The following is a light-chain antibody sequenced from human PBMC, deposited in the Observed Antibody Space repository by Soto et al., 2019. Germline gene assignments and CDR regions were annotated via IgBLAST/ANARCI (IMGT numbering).Light chain of an antibody. J-gene: IGKJ2*01. V-gene: IGKV1-39*01. CDR2: AAS. CDR3: QQSDSTPYT. Sequence: DIQMTQSPSSLSASVGDRVTINCRASQSISTFLNWYQQKPGQAPKVLISAASTLQSGVPSRFSGRGSGTDFTLTISSLQPEDCATYYCQQSDSTPYTFGQGTTLETK. CDR1: QSISTF.